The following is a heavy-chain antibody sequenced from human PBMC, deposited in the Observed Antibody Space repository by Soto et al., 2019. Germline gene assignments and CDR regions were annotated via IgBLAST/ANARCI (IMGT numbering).Heavy chain of an antibody. J-gene: IGHJ4*02. CDR1: GFTFSSYA. CDR2: ISGSRGST. Sequence: GGSLRLSCAASGFTFSSYAMSWVRQAPGKGLEWVSAISGSRGSTYYADSGKGRFTISRXXXXXXXXXXXXXXXAEAXAVYXXAKDATDDFWSGHMVYWGQGTLVTVSS. V-gene: IGHV3-23*01. CDR3: AKDATDDFWSGHMVY. D-gene: IGHD3-3*01.